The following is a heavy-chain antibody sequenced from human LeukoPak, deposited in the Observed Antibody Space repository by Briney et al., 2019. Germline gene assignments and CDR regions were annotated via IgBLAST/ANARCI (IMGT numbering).Heavy chain of an antibody. CDR3: AKLPDSSSWYFVDY. D-gene: IGHD6-13*01. CDR2: ISGSGGST. J-gene: IGHJ4*02. CDR1: GFTFSSYA. Sequence: GGSLRLSCAASGFTFSSYAMSWVRQAPGKGLEWVSAISGSGGSTYYADSVKGRFTISRDNSKNTLYLQMNSLRAEDTAVYYCAKLPDSSSWYFVDYWGQGTLVTVSS. V-gene: IGHV3-23*01.